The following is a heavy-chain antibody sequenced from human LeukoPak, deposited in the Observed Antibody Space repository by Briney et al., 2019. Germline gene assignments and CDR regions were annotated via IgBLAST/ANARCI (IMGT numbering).Heavy chain of an antibody. CDR3: ARDQSYYYDSSGYYFDAFDI. CDR1: GFTFSRYW. Sequence: PGRSLRLSCAASGFTFSRYWMSWVRQAPGKGLEWVASIKQDGSEKYYVDSVKGRFTISRDNAKNSLYLQMNSLRAEDTAVYYCARDQSYYYDSSGYYFDAFDIWGQGTMVTVSS. J-gene: IGHJ3*02. V-gene: IGHV3-7*01. CDR2: IKQDGSEK. D-gene: IGHD3-22*01.